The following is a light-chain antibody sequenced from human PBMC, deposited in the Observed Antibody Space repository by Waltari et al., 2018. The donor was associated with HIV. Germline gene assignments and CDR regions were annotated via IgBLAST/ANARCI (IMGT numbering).Light chain of an antibody. V-gene: IGLV2-23*02. J-gene: IGLJ1*01. CDR3: CSYAGSSTYV. Sequence: QSALTQLASAPGSPGPSSTISCTASRSAVGSYNLVSWYQQQPGKAPKLMIYEVSKRPSGVSNRFSGSKSGNTASLTISGLQAEDEADYYCCSYAGSSTYVFGTGTKVTVL. CDR1: RSAVGSYNL. CDR2: EVS.